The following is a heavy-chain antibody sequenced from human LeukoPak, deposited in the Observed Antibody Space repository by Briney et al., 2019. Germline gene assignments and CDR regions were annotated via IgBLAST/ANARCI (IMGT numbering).Heavy chain of an antibody. CDR1: GFTFSSYW. D-gene: IGHD3-10*01. V-gene: IGHV3-74*01. CDR2: INSDGSST. CDR3: ARDGTMVRGVGVYYYYYYMDV. J-gene: IGHJ6*03. Sequence: GGSLRLSCAASGFTFSSYWMHWVRQAPGKGLVWVSRINSDGSSTSYADSVKGRFTISRDNSKNTLYLQMNSLRAEDTAVYYCARDGTMVRGVGVYYYYYYMDVWGKGTTVTVSS.